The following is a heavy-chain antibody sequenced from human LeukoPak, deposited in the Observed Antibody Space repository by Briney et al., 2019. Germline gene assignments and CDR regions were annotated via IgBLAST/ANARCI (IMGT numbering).Heavy chain of an antibody. CDR2: ISGYNGNT. Sequence: ASVKVSCKASGYTFTSYGISWVRQAPGQGLEWMGWISGYNGNTKYAQKFQGRVTMTTDTSTSTAYMEVRSLRSDDTAVYYCARGVRYGDYLAPLDYWGQGTLVTVSS. J-gene: IGHJ4*02. CDR1: GYTFTSYG. CDR3: ARGVRYGDYLAPLDY. D-gene: IGHD4-17*01. V-gene: IGHV1-18*01.